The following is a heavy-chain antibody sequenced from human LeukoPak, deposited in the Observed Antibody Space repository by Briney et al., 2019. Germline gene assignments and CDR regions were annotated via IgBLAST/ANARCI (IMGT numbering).Heavy chain of an antibody. Sequence: ASVKVSCKASGYTFTSYGISWVRQAPGQGLEWMGRISAYNGNTNYAQKLQGRVTMTTDTSTSTAYMELRSLRSDDTAVYYCARVHRTGSGSYYMRGWFDPWGQGTLVTVSS. J-gene: IGHJ5*02. CDR1: GYTFTSYG. D-gene: IGHD3-10*01. CDR2: ISAYNGNT. V-gene: IGHV1-18*01. CDR3: ARVHRTGSGSYYMRGWFDP.